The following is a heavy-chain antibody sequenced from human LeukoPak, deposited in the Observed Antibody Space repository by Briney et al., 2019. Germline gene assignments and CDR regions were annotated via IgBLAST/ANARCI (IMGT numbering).Heavy chain of an antibody. V-gene: IGHV1-24*01. D-gene: IGHD6-19*01. CDR1: GYTFTDYY. J-gene: IGHJ4*02. CDR3: ATDPRSGWYGTRAY. CDR2: FDPEDGET. Sequence: GATVKISCKASGYTFTDYYMHWVRQAPGKGLEWMGGFDPEDGETIYAQKFQGRVIMTEDTSTDTAYMELSSLRSEDTAVYYCATDPRSGWYGTRAYWGQGTLVTVSS.